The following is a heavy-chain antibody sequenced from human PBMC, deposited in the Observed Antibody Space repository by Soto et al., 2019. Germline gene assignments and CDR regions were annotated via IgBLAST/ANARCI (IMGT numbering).Heavy chain of an antibody. CDR1: GGSISSSSYY. D-gene: IGHD1-26*01. J-gene: IGHJ4*02. V-gene: IGHV4-39*07. Sequence: SETLSLTCTVSGGSISSSSYYWGWIRHPPGKGLEWIGSIYYSGSTYYNPSLKSRVTLSVDTSKNQFSLKLSSVTAADTAVYYCARLGGSYAVPHFDYWGQGTLVTVSS. CDR2: IYYSGST. CDR3: ARLGGSYAVPHFDY.